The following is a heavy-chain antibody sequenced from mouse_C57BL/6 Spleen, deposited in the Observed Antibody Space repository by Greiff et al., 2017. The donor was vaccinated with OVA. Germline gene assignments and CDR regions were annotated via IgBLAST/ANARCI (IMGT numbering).Heavy chain of an antibody. CDR1: GYTFTSYW. V-gene: IGHV1-50*01. CDR3: ANFHDYFDY. J-gene: IGHJ2*01. Sequence: QVQLQQPGAELVKPGASVKLSCKASGYTFTSYWMQWVKQRPGQGLEWIGEIDPSDSYTNYNQKFKGKATLTVDTSSSTAYMQLSSLTSEDSAVYYCANFHDYFDYWGQGTTLTVSS. CDR2: IDPSDSYT.